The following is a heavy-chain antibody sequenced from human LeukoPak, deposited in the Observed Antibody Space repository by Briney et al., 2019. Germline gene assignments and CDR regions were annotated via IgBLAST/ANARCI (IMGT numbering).Heavy chain of an antibody. Sequence: ASETLSLTCTVSGYSITSGYYWGWIRQPPGKGLEWIGSIYHSGSTYYNPSLKSRVTISVDTSKNQFSLELSSVTAADTAVYYCARTEACTNGVCYPTRPIDYWGQGTLVTVSS. J-gene: IGHJ4*02. CDR2: IYHSGST. CDR3: ARTEACTNGVCYPTRPIDY. CDR1: GYSITSGYY. V-gene: IGHV4-38-2*02. D-gene: IGHD2-8*01.